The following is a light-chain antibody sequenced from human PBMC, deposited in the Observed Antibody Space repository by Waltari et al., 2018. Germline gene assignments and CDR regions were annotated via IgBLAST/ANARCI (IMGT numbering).Light chain of an antibody. CDR2: GAS. CDR1: QSVGMS. V-gene: IGKV3-20*01. J-gene: IGKJ1*01. Sequence: SCRASQSVGMSLAWYQQKPGQAPRLLIYGASNRATGIPDRFSGSGSGTDFSLTISRLEPEDFAVFYCQHYVRLPATFGQGTKVEIK. CDR3: QHYVRLPAT.